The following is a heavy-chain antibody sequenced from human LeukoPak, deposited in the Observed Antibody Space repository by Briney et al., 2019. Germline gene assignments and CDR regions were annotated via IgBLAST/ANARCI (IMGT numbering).Heavy chain of an antibody. V-gene: IGHV3-11*01. CDR1: GFTFSDYY. CDR3: ARDHPKDIVVVPAAHPADAFDI. CDR2: ISSSGSTI. D-gene: IGHD2-2*01. J-gene: IGHJ3*02. Sequence: GGSLRLSCAASGFTFSDYYMSWIRQAPGKGLEWVSYISSSGSTIYYADSVKGRFTISRDNAKNSLYLQMNSLRAEDTAVYYCARDHPKDIVVVPAAHPADAFDIWGQGTMVTVSS.